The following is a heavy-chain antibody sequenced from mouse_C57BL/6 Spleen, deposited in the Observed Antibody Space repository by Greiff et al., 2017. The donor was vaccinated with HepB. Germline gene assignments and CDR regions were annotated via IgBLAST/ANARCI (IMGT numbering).Heavy chain of an antibody. Sequence: VQLQQSGPELVKPGASVKISCKASGYSFTGYYMHWVKQSHGNILDWIGYIYPYNGVSSYNQKFKGKATLTVDTSSSTAYMELRSLTSEDSAVYYCGGTGGGTAWFDDWRQGTLVTVSA. CDR2: IYPYNGVS. V-gene: IGHV1-31*01. CDR3: GGTGGGTAWFDD. D-gene: IGHD3-1*01. J-gene: IGHJ3*01. CDR1: GYSFTGYY.